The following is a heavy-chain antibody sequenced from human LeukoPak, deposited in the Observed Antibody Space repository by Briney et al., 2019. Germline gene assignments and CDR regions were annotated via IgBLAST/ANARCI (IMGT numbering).Heavy chain of an antibody. V-gene: IGHV1-69*11. J-gene: IGHJ4*02. Sequence: SVKVSCKASGGTFSSYATSWVLQAPGQGLEWMGRIIPILGTANYAQKFQGRVTITTDESTSTAYMELSSLRSEDTAVYYCTSGAAGNEGREELFDYWGQGTLVTVSS. CDR2: IIPILGTA. CDR1: GGTFSSYA. D-gene: IGHD1-1*01. CDR3: TSGAAGNEGREELFDY.